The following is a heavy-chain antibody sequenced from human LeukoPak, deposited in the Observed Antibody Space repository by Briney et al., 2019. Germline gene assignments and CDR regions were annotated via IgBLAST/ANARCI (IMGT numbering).Heavy chain of an antibody. CDR1: GYTFTGYY. V-gene: IGHV1-2*04. CDR3: ARDLSSYIVVVPAYDAFNI. D-gene: IGHD2-2*01. Sequence: GASVKVSCKASGYTFTGYYMHWVRQAPGQGLEWMGWINPNSGGTNYAQKFQGWVTMTRDTSISTAYMELSRLRSDDTAVYYCARDLSSYIVVVPAYDAFNIWGQGTMVTVSS. J-gene: IGHJ3*02. CDR2: INPNSGGT.